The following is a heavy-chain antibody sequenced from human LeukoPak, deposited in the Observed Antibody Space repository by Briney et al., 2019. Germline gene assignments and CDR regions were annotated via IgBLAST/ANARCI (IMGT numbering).Heavy chain of an antibody. CDR2: INHSGST. Sequence: PSETLSLTCAVYGGSFSGYYWIWIRQPPGKGLEWIGEINHSGSTNYNPSLKSRVTISVDTSKNQFSLKLSSVTAADTAVYYCARTYYYGSGSSRRGWFDPWGQGTLVTVSS. CDR3: ARTYYYGSGSSRRGWFDP. CDR1: GGSFSGYY. J-gene: IGHJ5*02. V-gene: IGHV4-34*01. D-gene: IGHD3-10*01.